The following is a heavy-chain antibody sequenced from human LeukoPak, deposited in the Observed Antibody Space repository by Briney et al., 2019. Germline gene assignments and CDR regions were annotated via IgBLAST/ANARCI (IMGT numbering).Heavy chain of an antibody. Sequence: SETLSLTCAVYGGSFSDYYWSWIRQPPGKGLEWIGEINHSGSTNYNPSLKSRVTISVDTSKNQFSLKLSSVTAADTAVYYCARGSYDYVWGSYRYRRSYYFDYWGQGTLVTVSS. CDR1: GGSFSDYY. CDR2: INHSGST. D-gene: IGHD3-16*02. CDR3: ARGSYDYVWGSYRYRRSYYFDY. J-gene: IGHJ4*02. V-gene: IGHV4-34*01.